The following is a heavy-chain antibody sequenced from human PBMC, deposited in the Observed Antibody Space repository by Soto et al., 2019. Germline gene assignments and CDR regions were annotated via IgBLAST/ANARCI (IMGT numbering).Heavy chain of an antibody. J-gene: IGHJ1*01. CDR1: GASLXXXXX. CDR3: XXXXXXXXXRXXHQ. Sequence: QVQLQESGPGLVKPSGTLSLSCAVSGASLXXXXXXXWLRQPPGKGLEWIGEISHSGSTTYKSSLNSRVTVSLDKARNEFSXXXXXXXXXXXXXXXXXXXXXXXXXRXXHQWGQGTLVTVSS. CDR2: ISHSGST. V-gene: IGHV4-4*02.